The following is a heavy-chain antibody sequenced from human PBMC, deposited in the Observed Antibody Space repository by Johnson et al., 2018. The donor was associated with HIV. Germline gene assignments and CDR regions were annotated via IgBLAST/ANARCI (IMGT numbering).Heavy chain of an antibody. Sequence: VQLLESGGGVVQPGKSLRLSCAASGFTFSGYAIHWVRQAPGKGLEWVAVIWYDGSNKYYADSVKGRFTISQDNSKNTIYLQMNSLRVEDTAVYYCAKPYYDFWSGYYEYNAFDIWGQGTLVTVSS. V-gene: IGHV3-33*06. CDR3: AKPYYDFWSGYYEYNAFDI. J-gene: IGHJ3*02. D-gene: IGHD3-3*01. CDR1: GFTFSGYA. CDR2: IWYDGSNK.